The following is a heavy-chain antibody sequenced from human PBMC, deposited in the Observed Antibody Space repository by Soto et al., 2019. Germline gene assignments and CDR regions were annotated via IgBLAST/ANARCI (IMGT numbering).Heavy chain of an antibody. Sequence: EVQLLESGGGFVQPGGSLRLSCAASAFTFSSYAMGWVRQAPGKGLEWVSTIGGPGGDRTYYADPVKGRFAISRDNSRNTLYLQMNSLRADDTAVYYCVRRSVVHWEPFDYWGQGTLVSVSS. J-gene: IGHJ4*02. CDR1: AFTFSSYA. D-gene: IGHD1-26*01. CDR2: IGGPGGDRT. CDR3: VRRSVVHWEPFDY. V-gene: IGHV3-23*01.